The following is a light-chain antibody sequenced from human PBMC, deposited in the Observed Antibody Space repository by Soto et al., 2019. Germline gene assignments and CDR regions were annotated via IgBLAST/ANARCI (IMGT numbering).Light chain of an antibody. CDR1: QSVSTH. Sequence: EIVLTRSPATLSVSPGEGATLSCRASQSVSTHLAWYQQIPGQAPRLLIYGTSTRAAGIPARFSGRGSGTEFTFTISSLQSEDFAVYHCQQYHDWPITFGQGTRLEIK. CDR2: GTS. J-gene: IGKJ5*01. V-gene: IGKV3-15*01. CDR3: QQYHDWPIT.